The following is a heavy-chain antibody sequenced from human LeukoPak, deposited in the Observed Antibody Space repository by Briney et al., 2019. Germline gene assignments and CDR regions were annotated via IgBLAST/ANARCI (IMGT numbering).Heavy chain of an antibody. CDR2: ISYDGSNK. CDR3: AASGYYRDAFDI. V-gene: IGHV3-30-3*01. Sequence: GGSLRLSCAASGFTFSSYAMHWVRQAPGKGLEWVAVISYDGSNKYYADSVKGRFTISRDNSKNTLYLQMNSLRAEDTAVYYCAASGYYRDAFDIWGQGTMVTVSS. J-gene: IGHJ3*02. D-gene: IGHD3-22*01. CDR1: GFTFSSYA.